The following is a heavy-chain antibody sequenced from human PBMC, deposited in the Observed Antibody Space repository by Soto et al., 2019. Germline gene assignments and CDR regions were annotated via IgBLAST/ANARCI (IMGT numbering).Heavy chain of an antibody. CDR3: XXTRRSTLLDVXXXXXEH. CDR2: ISHDSRDK. D-gene: IGHD1-1*01. Sequence: QVQLVESGGGVVQPGTSLRLSCAASGLIFRNFGIHWVRQAPGKGLQWVAVISHDSRDKRFADSIQGRFDISRDNSNSILYLXXSSLRPEDSXXXXXXXTRRSTLLDVXXXXXEHWGRG. J-gene: IGHJ1*01. V-gene: IGHV3-30*03. CDR1: GLIFRNFG.